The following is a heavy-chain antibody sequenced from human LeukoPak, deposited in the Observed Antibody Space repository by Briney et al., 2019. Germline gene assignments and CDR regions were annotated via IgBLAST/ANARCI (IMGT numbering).Heavy chain of an antibody. CDR2: INTDGSNT. V-gene: IGHV3-74*01. CDR3: ARGNYYGMDV. Sequence: PGGSLRLSCAASGFTFSSYWMHWVRQAPGKGLVWVSRINTDGSNTGYADSVKGRFTISRDNAKNTLYLQMNSLRAEDTAVYYCARGNYYGMDVWGQGTTVTVSS. J-gene: IGHJ6*02. CDR1: GFTFSSYW.